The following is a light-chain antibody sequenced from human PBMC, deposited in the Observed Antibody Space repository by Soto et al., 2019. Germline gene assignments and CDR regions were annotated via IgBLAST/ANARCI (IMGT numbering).Light chain of an antibody. CDR2: DAS. CDR1: QSISSW. V-gene: IGKV1-5*01. CDR3: QQYNSYL. Sequence: QSPSTLSASVGDRVTITCRASQSISSWLAWYQQKPGKAPKLLIYDASSLESGVPSRFSGSGSGTEFTLTISSLQPDDFATYYCQQYNSYLFGQGTKVDIK. J-gene: IGKJ1*01.